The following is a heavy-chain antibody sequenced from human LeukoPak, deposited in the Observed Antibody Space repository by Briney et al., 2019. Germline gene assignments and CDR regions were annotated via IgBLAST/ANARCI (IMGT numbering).Heavy chain of an antibody. D-gene: IGHD2-2*01. V-gene: IGHV3-11*01. Sequence: GGSLRLSCAASGFTFSDYYMTWIRQAPGKGLEWVSYISSSGSDIKYADSVKGRFSISRDNAKSSMYLQVNSLRAEDAAVYYCAAVPMQRSSWYDYYYMDVWGKGTTVTVSS. J-gene: IGHJ6*03. CDR3: AAVPMQRSSWYDYYYMDV. CDR2: ISSSGSDI. CDR1: GFTFSDYY.